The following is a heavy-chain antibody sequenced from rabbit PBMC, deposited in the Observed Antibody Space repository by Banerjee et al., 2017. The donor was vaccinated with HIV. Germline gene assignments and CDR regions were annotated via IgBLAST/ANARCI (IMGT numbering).Heavy chain of an antibody. V-gene: IGHV1S7*01. CDR3: VRGSSGYYIHL. D-gene: IGHD1-1*01. CDR2: IDPVFGST. Sequence: RQAPGKGLEWIGYIDPVFGSTYYASWVNGRFTISSHNAQNTLYLQLNSLTAADTATYFCVRGSSGYYIHLWGQGTLVTVS. J-gene: IGHJ4*01.